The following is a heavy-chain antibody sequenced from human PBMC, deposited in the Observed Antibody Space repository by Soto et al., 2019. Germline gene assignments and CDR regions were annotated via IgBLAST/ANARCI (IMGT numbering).Heavy chain of an antibody. CDR2: ISSSSTFT. CDR1: GFTFSDYS. D-gene: IGHD6-19*01. CDR3: AAPYSTGHRLLGY. J-gene: IGHJ4*02. V-gene: IGHV3-21*01. Sequence: PGGSLRLSCVASGFTFSDYSVSWVRQAPGKGLEWHSSISSSSTFTHYADSVKGRFTISRDNAKNSLYLQMNSLRAEDTAVYYCAAPYSTGHRLLGYWGQGTLVTVSS.